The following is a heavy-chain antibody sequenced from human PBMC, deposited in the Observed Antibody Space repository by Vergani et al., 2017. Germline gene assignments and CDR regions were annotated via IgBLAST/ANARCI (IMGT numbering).Heavy chain of an antibody. Sequence: EVQLLESGGGLVQPGGSLRLSCAASGFTFSSYAMSWVRQAPGKGLEWVSAISGSGGSTYYADSVKGRFTISRDNSKNTLYLQMKSLRAEDTAVYYCAKSHLRRDYYYMDVWGKGTTVTVSS. V-gene: IGHV3-23*01. J-gene: IGHJ6*03. CDR3: AKSHLRRDYYYMDV. CDR1: GFTFSSYA. CDR2: ISGSGGST.